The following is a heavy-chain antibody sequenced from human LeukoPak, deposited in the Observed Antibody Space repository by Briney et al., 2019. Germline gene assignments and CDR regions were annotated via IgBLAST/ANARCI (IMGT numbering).Heavy chain of an antibody. CDR2: IYSGGST. V-gene: IGHV3-66*01. J-gene: IGHJ4*02. D-gene: IGHD5-18*01. Sequence: GGSLRLSCAASGFTFSSYSMNWVRQAPGKGLEWLSVIYSGGSTYYADSVKGRFTISRDNSKNTLYLQMNSLRAEDTAVYYCTTKRGYSYGYADWGQGTLVTVSS. CDR3: TTKRGYSYGYAD. CDR1: GFTFSSYS.